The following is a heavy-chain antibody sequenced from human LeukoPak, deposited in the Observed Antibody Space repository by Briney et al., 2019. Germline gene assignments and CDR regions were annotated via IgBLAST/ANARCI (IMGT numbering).Heavy chain of an antibody. Sequence: GGSLRLSCAASGFTFSDYYMSWIRQAPGKGLEWVSYISSSSSYTNYADSVKGRFTISRDNAKNSLYLQMNSLRAEDTAVYYCARVRRRYFDWSRGDDYFDIWGQGTMVTVSS. J-gene: IGHJ3*02. CDR2: ISSSSSYT. V-gene: IGHV3-11*06. CDR1: GFTFSDYY. CDR3: ARVRRRYFDWSRGDDYFDI. D-gene: IGHD3-9*01.